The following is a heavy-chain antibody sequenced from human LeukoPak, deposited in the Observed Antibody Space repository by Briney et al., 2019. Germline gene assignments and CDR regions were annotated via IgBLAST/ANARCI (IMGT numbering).Heavy chain of an antibody. J-gene: IGHJ3*02. V-gene: IGHV1-69*01. D-gene: IGHD1/OR15-1a*01. CDR2: IIPIFRST. Sequence: SVKVSCKVSGGPFINYGLSWVRQAPGQGVEWMGGIIPIFRSTNYAQNFQGRVTITADESTSTVYMELSSLRTDDTAVYYCARPPVSGTLNDAFDIWGQGTVVTVSS. CDR1: GGPFINYG. CDR3: ARPPVSGTLNDAFDI.